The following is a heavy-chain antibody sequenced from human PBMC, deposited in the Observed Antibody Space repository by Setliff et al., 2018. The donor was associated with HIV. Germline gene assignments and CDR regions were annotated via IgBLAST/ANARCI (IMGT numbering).Heavy chain of an antibody. CDR1: GGTFSSYA. V-gene: IGHV1-69*05. CDR3: ARVADRYYYGSGSQYYFDY. Sequence: SVKVSCKASGGTFSSYAISWVRQAPGQGLEWMGGIIPISGTVNYAQKFWGRVTITTHESTSTAYMELSSLRSEDTAVYYCARVADRYYYGSGSQYYFDYWGQGTLVTVSS. CDR2: IIPISGTV. D-gene: IGHD3-10*01. J-gene: IGHJ4*02.